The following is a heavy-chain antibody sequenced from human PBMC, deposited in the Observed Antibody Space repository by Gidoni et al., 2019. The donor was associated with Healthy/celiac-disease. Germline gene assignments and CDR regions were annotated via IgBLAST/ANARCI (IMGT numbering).Heavy chain of an antibody. J-gene: IGHJ4*02. CDR1: GYTFPDYY. CDR2: VDPEDGET. D-gene: IGHD2-15*01. Sequence: EVQLVQSGAEVKKPGATVKISCKVSGYTFPDYYMPWVQQAPGKGLEWMGLVDPEDGETIYAEKFQGRVTITADTSTDTAYMELSSLRSEDTAVYYCAQLGYCSGGSCSNSQYYFDYWGQGTLVTVSS. CDR3: AQLGYCSGGSCSNSQYYFDY. V-gene: IGHV1-69-2*01.